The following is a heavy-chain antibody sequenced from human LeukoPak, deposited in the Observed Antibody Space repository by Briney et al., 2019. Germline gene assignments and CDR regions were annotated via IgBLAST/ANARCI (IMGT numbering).Heavy chain of an antibody. CDR1: GGTFSSYA. Sequence: SVKVSCKASGGTFSSYAISWVRQAPGQGLEWMGGIIPIFGTANYAQKFQGRVTITTDESTSTAYMELSSLRSEDTAVYYCARVAAAGGDAFDIWAKGQWSPSLQ. CDR2: IIPIFGTA. V-gene: IGHV1-69*05. D-gene: IGHD6-13*01. CDR3: ARVAAAGGDAFDI. J-gene: IGHJ3*02.